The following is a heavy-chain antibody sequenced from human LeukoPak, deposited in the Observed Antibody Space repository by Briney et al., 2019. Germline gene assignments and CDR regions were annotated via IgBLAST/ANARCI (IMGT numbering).Heavy chain of an antibody. CDR2: IYYSGST. CDR1: GGSISSYY. V-gene: IGHV4-59*01. D-gene: IGHD3-10*01. CDR3: AGHMVRGVFDY. Sequence: SETLSLTCTVSGGSISSYYWSWIRQPPGKGLEWIGYIYYSGSTNYNPSLKSRVTISVDTSKNQFSLKLSSVTAADTAVYYCAGHMVRGVFDYWGQGTLVTVSS. J-gene: IGHJ4*02.